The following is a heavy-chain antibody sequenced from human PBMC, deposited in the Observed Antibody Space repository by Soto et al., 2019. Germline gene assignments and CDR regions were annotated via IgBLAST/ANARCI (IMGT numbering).Heavy chain of an antibody. J-gene: IGHJ4*02. V-gene: IGHV4-31*03. Sequence: KTSETLSLTCTVSGGSISSGGYYWSWIRQHPGKGLEWIGYIYYSGSTYYNPSLKSRVTISVDTSKNQFSLKLSSVTAADTAVYYCARVRSSDGAFDYWGQGTLVTVSS. D-gene: IGHD4-17*01. CDR2: IYYSGST. CDR3: ARVRSSDGAFDY. CDR1: GGSISSGGYY.